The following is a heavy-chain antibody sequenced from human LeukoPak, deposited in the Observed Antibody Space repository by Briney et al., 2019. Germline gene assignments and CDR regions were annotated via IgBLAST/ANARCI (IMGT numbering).Heavy chain of an antibody. J-gene: IGHJ4*02. V-gene: IGHV4-4*07. D-gene: IGHD6-6*01. CDR3: ARDSVLYYFDY. CDR2: IYSSGGT. Sequence: SETLSLTCTVSGGSISSYYWSWIRQPAGKGLEWIGRIYSSGGTNYNPSLKSRVTISRDTSKNHFSLELSSVTAADTAVYYCARDSVLYYFDYWGQGTLVTVSS. CDR1: GGSISSYY.